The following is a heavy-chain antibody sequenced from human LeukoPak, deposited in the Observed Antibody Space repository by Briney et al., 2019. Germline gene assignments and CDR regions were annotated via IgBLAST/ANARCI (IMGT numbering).Heavy chain of an antibody. D-gene: IGHD3-3*01. CDR1: GFTFSSYW. V-gene: IGHV3-7*01. CDR3: ARGMTIFGVDYYYYMDV. Sequence: GGSLRLSCAASGFTFSSYWMSWVRQAPGKGLEWVANIKQDGSEKYNVDSVKGRFTISRDNAKNSLYLQMNSLRAEDTAVYYCARGMTIFGVDYYYYMDVWGKGTTVTVSS. CDR2: IKQDGSEK. J-gene: IGHJ6*03.